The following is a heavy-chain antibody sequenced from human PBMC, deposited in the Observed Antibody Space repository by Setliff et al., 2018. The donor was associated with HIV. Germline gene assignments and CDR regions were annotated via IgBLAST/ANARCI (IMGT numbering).Heavy chain of an antibody. Sequence: ASVKVSCKASGYTFSSYGISWVRQAPGQGLEWMGWMNPNSGNTGYAQKLQGRVTMTTDTSTSTAYMELRSLRSDDTAVYYCARVVDTAGIPDAFDIWGQGTMVTVSS. CDR1: GYTFSSYG. J-gene: IGHJ3*02. D-gene: IGHD2-2*02. V-gene: IGHV1-18*01. CDR2: MNPNSGNT. CDR3: ARVVDTAGIPDAFDI.